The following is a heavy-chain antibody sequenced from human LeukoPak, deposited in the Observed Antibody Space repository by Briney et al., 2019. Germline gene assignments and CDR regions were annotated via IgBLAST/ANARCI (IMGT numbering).Heavy chain of an antibody. CDR3: ARVAEAAAFDS. CDR1: GFTFSTYS. CDR2: ISSNSRYI. V-gene: IGHV3-21*06. Sequence: GGSLRLSCAAPGFTFSTYSMNWVRQAPGKGLEWVSSISSNSRYIYYADSMRGRFTISRDNAKNSLYLQMNSLKPEDTAVYYCARVAEAAAFDSWGQGTLVTVSS. J-gene: IGHJ4*02. D-gene: IGHD6-13*01.